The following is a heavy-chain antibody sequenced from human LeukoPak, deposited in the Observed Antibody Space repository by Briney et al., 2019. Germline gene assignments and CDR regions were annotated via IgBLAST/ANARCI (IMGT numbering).Heavy chain of an antibody. CDR3: ARAQTTGFGESIDY. Sequence: ASVKVSCKASGYTFTSYDINWVRQATGQGLEWMGWMNPNSGNTGYAQKFQGRVTMTRNTSISTAYMELRSLGSDDTAVYYCARAQTTGFGESIDYWGQGTLVTVSS. CDR2: MNPNSGNT. CDR1: GYTFTSYD. V-gene: IGHV1-8*01. J-gene: IGHJ4*02. D-gene: IGHD3-10*01.